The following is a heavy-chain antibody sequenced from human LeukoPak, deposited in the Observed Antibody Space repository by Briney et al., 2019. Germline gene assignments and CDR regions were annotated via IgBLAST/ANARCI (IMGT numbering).Heavy chain of an antibody. CDR3: AGGRNPNPYYYYYYGMDV. V-gene: IGHV4-39*07. CDR2: IYDSGST. D-gene: IGHD1-14*01. J-gene: IGHJ6*02. Sequence: SETLSLTCTVSGGSIRSSYYYWGWIRQPPGKGLEWIGSIYDSGSTYYNPSLKSRVTISVDTSKNQFSLKLTSVTAADTAVYYCAGGRNPNPYYYYYYGMDVWGQGTTVTVSS. CDR1: GGSIRSSYYY.